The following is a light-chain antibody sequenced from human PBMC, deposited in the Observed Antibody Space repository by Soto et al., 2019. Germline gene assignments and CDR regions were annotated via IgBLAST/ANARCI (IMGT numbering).Light chain of an antibody. CDR1: KNISTS. CDR2: RAS. CDR3: QQSYNSPPWT. J-gene: IGKJ1*01. V-gene: IGKV1-39*01. Sequence: DIQMTQSPSSLSASVGDRVTISCRASKNISTSLNWYQQKPGTAPRLLIYRASSVKSGVPPRFSGSGSWRDFTLTISSLRPEDIATYFCQQSYNSPPWTFGQGTKVEVK.